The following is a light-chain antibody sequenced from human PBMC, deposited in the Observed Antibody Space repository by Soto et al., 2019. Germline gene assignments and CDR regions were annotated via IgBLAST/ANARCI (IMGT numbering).Light chain of an antibody. V-gene: IGLV2-14*03. CDR1: PSDIGAYNY. J-gene: IGLJ2*01. CDR2: DVT. Sequence: QSALTQPASVSGSPGQSITISCSGTPSDIGAYNYVSWYQHLPGKAPTVIIYDVTNRPSGVSSRFSGSKSGTTASLTSSGLQAEDEANYYCGSYTISSTLMIFGGGTKLTVL. CDR3: GSYTISSTLMI.